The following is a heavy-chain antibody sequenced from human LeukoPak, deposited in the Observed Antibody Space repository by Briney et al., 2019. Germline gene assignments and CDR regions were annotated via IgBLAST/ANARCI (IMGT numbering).Heavy chain of an antibody. CDR3: AKDIFSRVVSGNYFDY. J-gene: IGHJ4*02. D-gene: IGHD3-10*01. CDR2: ISGSSSYI. Sequence: GGSLRLSCAASGFTFSTYNINWVRQAPGKGLEWVSSISGSSSYIYYADSVKGRFSISRDNAKNSLYLQMSSLRAEDTAFYYCAKDIFSRVVSGNYFDYWGQGALVTVSS. V-gene: IGHV3-21*04. CDR1: GFTFSTYN.